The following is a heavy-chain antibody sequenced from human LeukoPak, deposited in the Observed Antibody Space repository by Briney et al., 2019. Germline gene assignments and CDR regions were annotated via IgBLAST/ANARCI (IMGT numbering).Heavy chain of an antibody. CDR1: GGSISSSSYY. D-gene: IGHD4-17*01. CDR2: IYYSGST. CDR3: ARRTTSWFDP. Sequence: SETLSLTCTVSGGSISSSSYYWGWIRQPPGKGLEWIGSIYYSGSTYYNPSLKSRVTISVDTSKNQFSLKLSSVTAADTAVYYCARRTTSWFDPWGQGTLVTVSS. V-gene: IGHV4-39*07. J-gene: IGHJ5*02.